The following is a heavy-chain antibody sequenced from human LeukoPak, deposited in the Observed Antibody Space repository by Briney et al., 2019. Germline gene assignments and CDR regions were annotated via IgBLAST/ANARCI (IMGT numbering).Heavy chain of an antibody. D-gene: IGHD3-22*01. J-gene: IGHJ4*02. V-gene: IGHV4-34*01. CDR3: ARGGWARSNNHYYHSNTQFNFDY. Sequence: PSETLSLTCAVYGGSFSGYYWSWIRQPPGKGLEWIGEINHSGSTNYNPSLKSRVTISVDTSKYQFSLKLSSVTAADTAVYYCARGGWARSNNHYYHSNTQFNFDYWGQGTLVTVSS. CDR1: GGSFSGYY. CDR2: INHSGST.